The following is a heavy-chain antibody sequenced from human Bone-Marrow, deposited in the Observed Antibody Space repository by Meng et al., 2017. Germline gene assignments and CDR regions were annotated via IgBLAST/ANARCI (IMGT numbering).Heavy chain of an antibody. D-gene: IGHD2-2*01. V-gene: IGHV4-34*01. J-gene: IGHJ2*01. Sequence: VQRPPWGAGLLKSSETLSLPCAVYGGSFSGYYWSWIRQPPGKGLEWIGEINHSGSTNYNPSLKSRVTISVDTSKNQFSLKLSSVTAADTAVYYCARGRGTMPYWYFDLWGRGTLVTVSS. CDR3: ARGRGTMPYWYFDL. CDR2: INHSGST. CDR1: GGSFSGYY.